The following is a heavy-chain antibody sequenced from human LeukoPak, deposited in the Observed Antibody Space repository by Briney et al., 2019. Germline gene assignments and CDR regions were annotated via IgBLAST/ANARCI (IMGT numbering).Heavy chain of an antibody. CDR3: AKDLDLEHDY. J-gene: IGHJ4*02. CDR1: GLTFSTYW. D-gene: IGHD3-3*01. V-gene: IGHV3-74*01. Sequence: PGGPLRPSCAASGLTFSTYWMHWSRKDPRKGLLWVSRINSDGSIATYADSVKGRFTISRDNAKNTLYLQMNSLRAEDTAVYYCAKDLDLEHDYWGQGTLVTVSS. CDR2: INSDGSIA.